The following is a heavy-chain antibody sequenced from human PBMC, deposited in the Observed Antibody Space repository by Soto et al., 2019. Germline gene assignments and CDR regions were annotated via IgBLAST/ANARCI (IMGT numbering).Heavy chain of an antibody. D-gene: IGHD3-22*01. CDR1: GFTFSSYS. V-gene: IGHV3-21*01. J-gene: IGHJ4*02. CDR2: ISSSSSYI. Sequence: GGSLRLSCAASGFTFSSYSMNWVRQAPGKGLGGVSPISSSSSYIYYADSVKGRFTISRDNAKNSLYLQMNSLRAEDTAVYYCAKLAPRLLSYYDSSGYHLEGRPSFDYWGQGTLVTVSS. CDR3: AKLAPRLLSYYDSSGYHLEGRPSFDY.